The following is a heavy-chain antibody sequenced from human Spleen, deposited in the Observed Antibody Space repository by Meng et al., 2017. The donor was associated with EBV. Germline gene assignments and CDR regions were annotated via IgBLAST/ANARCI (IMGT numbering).Heavy chain of an antibody. D-gene: IGHD1-26*01. CDR2: ISAYSGNT. CDR3: ARERRIVGPTTQGRPARVSDS. V-gene: IGHV1-18*01. J-gene: IGHJ4*02. CDR1: PYVFNDYG. Sequence: QVQLVQSGAEVKKPXXXXVXAXKAXPYVFNDYGFSWVRQAPGQGLEGVGWISAYSGNTSYAQEFQGRVTMSTDTSTSTVYLELWSLRSDDTAVYFCARERRIVGPTTQGRPARVSDSWGQGTLFTVSS.